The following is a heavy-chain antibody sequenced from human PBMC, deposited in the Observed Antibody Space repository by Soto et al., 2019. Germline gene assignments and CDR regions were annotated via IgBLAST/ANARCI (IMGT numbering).Heavy chain of an antibody. CDR3: VRYPRSVGGSYRPDY. CDR2: INSDGSIT. V-gene: IGHV3-74*01. CDR1: GFTFSSYW. D-gene: IGHD3-16*02. J-gene: IGHJ4*02. Sequence: SGGSLRLSCAASGFTFSSYWMHWVRQVPEKGLVWVSRINSDGSITNYADAVKGRFTISRDNVKNTLYLQMNSLRAEDTAVYYCVRYPRSVGGSYRPDYWGQGTLVTVPQ.